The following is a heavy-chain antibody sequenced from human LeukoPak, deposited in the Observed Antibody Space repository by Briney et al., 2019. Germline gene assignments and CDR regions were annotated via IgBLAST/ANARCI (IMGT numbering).Heavy chain of an antibody. V-gene: IGHV1-2*02. Sequence: SVKVSCKASGYTFTGYYIHWVRQAPGQGLEWMGWINPNSGGTNYAQKFQGRVTMTRDTSTSTVYMELSSLRSEDTAVYYCARGPRERYFDYWGQGTLVTVSS. CDR2: INPNSGGT. J-gene: IGHJ4*02. CDR1: GYTFTGYY. CDR3: ARGPRERYFDY.